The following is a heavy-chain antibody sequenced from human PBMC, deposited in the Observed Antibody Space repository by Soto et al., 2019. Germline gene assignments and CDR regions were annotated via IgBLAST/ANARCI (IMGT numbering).Heavy chain of an antibody. CDR2: ISYDGSNK. CDR3: ARDGVGYDCWSGYPDY. J-gene: IGHJ4*02. Sequence: QVQLVESGGGVVQPGRSLRLSCAASGFTFSSYAMHWVRQAPGKGLEWVAVISYDGSNKYYADSVKGRFTISRDNSKNTLYLQMNSLRAVDTAVYYCARDGVGYDCWSGYPDYWGQGTLVTVSS. D-gene: IGHD3-3*01. CDR1: GFTFSSYA. V-gene: IGHV3-30-3*01.